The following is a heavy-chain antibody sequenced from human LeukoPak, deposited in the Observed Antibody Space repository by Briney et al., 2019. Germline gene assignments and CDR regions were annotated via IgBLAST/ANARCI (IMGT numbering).Heavy chain of an antibody. V-gene: IGHV5-51*01. J-gene: IGHJ4*02. CDR1: GYSFTSYW. CDR3: ARPGQLGEYTPYHFDY. CDR2: IYPGDSDT. D-gene: IGHD3-16*01. Sequence: GESLKISCKGSGYSFTSYWIGWVRQMPGKGLEWMGIIYPGDSDTRYSPSSQGQVTISADKSISTAYLQWSSLKASDTAMYYCARPGQLGEYTPYHFDYWGQGILVTVSS.